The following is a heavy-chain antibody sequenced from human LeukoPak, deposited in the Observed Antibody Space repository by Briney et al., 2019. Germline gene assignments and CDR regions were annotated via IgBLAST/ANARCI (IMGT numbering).Heavy chain of an antibody. J-gene: IGHJ4*02. CDR3: ARARITMVRGVKGSLYFDY. V-gene: IGHV3-7*04. Sequence: PGGYLRLSCAASGFTFSSYWMSWVRQAPGKGLEWVANIKQDGSEKYYVDSVKGRFTISRDNAKNSLYLQMNSLRAEDTAVYYCARARITMVRGVKGSLYFDYWGQGTLVTVSS. CDR2: IKQDGSEK. D-gene: IGHD3-10*01. CDR1: GFTFSSYW.